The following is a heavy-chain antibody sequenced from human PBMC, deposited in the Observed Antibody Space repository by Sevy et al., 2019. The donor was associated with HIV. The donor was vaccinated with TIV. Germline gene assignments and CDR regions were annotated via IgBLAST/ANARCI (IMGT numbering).Heavy chain of an antibody. J-gene: IGHJ6*02. CDR2: FYSDGRT. D-gene: IGHD3-22*01. V-gene: IGHV3-66*01. CDR3: AGDRYYDASGYYYYYYGMDV. CDR1: GLSVSDNY. Sequence: GGSLRLSCAGSGLSVSDNYMNWVRQAPGKGLELVSVFYSDGRTYYADSVKGRFTISRDNSKNTLYLNMSKLRPEDTAVCYCAGDRYYDASGYYYYYYGMDVWGQGTTVTVSS.